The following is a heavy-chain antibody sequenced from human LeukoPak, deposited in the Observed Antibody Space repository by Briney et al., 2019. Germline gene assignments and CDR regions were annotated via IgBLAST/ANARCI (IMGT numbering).Heavy chain of an antibody. CDR2: IYHSGST. V-gene: IGHV4-39*07. CDR3: ARNPSYDILTGYSDYYGMDV. J-gene: IGHJ6*02. Sequence: PSETLSLTCTVSGGSISSSSYYWGWIRQPPGKGLEWIGSIYHSGSTNYNPSLKSRVTISVDKSKNQFSLKLSSVTAADTAVYYCARNPSYDILTGYSDYYGMDVWGQGTTVTVSS. D-gene: IGHD3-9*01. CDR1: GGSISSSSYY.